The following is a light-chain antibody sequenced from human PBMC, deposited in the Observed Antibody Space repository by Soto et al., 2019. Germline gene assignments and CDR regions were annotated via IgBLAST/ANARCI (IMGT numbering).Light chain of an antibody. V-gene: IGLV2-14*01. Sequence: QSALTQPASVSGSPGQSITISCTGTSSDIGGYNYVSWHQQHPGKAPKVLIYEVDNRPSGVSNRFSGSKAGSTASLTISGLQPEDEADYYCSSFTSSSTLVFGGGTKLTVL. CDR1: SSDIGGYNY. CDR3: SSFTSSSTLV. CDR2: EVD. J-gene: IGLJ2*01.